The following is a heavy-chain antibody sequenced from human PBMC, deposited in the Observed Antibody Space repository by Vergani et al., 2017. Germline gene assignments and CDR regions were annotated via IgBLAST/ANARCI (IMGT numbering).Heavy chain of an antibody. CDR3: ARNYYDSSGYYLLSAFDI. Sequence: QVQLQQWGAGLLKPSETLSLTCAVSGGSISSGSYYWSWIRQPAGKGLEWIGRIYTSGSTNYNPSLKSRVTISVDTSKNQFSLKLSSVTAADTAVYYCARNYYDSSGYYLLSAFDIWGQGTMVTVSS. CDR1: GGSISSGSYY. D-gene: IGHD3-22*01. CDR2: IYTSGST. J-gene: IGHJ3*02. V-gene: IGHV4-61*02.